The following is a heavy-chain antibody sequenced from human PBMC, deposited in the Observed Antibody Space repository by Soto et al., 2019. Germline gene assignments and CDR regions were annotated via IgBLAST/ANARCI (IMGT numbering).Heavy chain of an antibody. CDR1: GGAFSSHT. D-gene: IGHD4-17*01. V-gene: IGHV1-69*04. CDR3: ARDPHTGDYHP. Sequence: GASVQVSCQASGGAFSSHTISWVRQAPGQGLEWMGRIIPILGIANYAQKFQGRVTITADKSTSTAYMELSSLRSEDTAVYYCARDPHTGDYHPWGQGTLVTVSS. J-gene: IGHJ5*02. CDR2: IIPILGIA.